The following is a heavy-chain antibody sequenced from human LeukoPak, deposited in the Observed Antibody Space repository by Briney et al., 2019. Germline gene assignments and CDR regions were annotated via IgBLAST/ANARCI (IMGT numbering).Heavy chain of an antibody. Sequence: PSETLSLTCTVSGGSISSYYWSWIRQPPGKGLEWIGYIYYSGSTNYNPSLKSRVTISVDTSKNQFSLKLSSVTAADTAVYYCARDFDGGSGSYGYWGQGTLVTVSS. V-gene: IGHV4-59*01. CDR3: ARDFDGGSGSYGY. CDR1: GGSISSYY. CDR2: IYYSGST. J-gene: IGHJ4*02. D-gene: IGHD3-10*01.